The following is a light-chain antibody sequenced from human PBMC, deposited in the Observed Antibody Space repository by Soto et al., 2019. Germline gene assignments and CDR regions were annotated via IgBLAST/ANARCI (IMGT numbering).Light chain of an antibody. J-gene: IGKJ1*01. CDR3: QQPQNWPRT. CDR1: QAVNTR. V-gene: IGKV3-11*01. CDR2: LAS. Sequence: IVLTPSPATLASFPGGRVTLSCRASQAVNTRLAWYQHKPGQAPRLLIYLASNRAAGVPARFSGSGSGTDFTLTISDVEPEDFAVYYCQQPQNWPRTVGQATKGDSK.